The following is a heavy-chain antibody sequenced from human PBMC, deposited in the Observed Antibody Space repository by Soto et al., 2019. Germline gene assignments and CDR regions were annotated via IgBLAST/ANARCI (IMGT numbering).Heavy chain of an antibody. V-gene: IGHV1-69*13. CDR3: ARVPIGYCSSTSCYARFDY. J-gene: IGHJ4*02. CDR2: IIPIFGTA. CDR1: GGTFSSYA. Sequence: SVKVSCKASGGTFSSYAISWVRQAPGQGLEWMGGIIPIFGTANYAQKFQGRVTITADESTSTAYMELSSLRSEDTAVYYCARVPIGYCSSTSCYARFDYWGQGTLVTVSS. D-gene: IGHD2-2*03.